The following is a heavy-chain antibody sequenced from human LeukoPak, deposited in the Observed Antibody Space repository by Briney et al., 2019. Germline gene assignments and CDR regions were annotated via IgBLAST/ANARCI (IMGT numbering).Heavy chain of an antibody. Sequence: GGSLRLSCAASGFTFSNYALHWVRQAPGKGLEYVSAISSNGDATFYANSVKGRFTISRDNSKKTLYLQMGSVRAEDMAVYYCVRVGNYREFDYWGQGPLVTVSS. D-gene: IGHD1-7*01. CDR1: GFTFSNYA. V-gene: IGHV3-64*01. CDR3: VRVGNYREFDY. CDR2: ISSNGDAT. J-gene: IGHJ4*02.